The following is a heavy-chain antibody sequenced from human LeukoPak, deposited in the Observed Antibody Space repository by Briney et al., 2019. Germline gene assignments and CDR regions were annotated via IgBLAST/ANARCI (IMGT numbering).Heavy chain of an antibody. J-gene: IGHJ4*02. CDR3: ATDLYGGYGDEGGY. D-gene: IGHD5-12*01. V-gene: IGHV1-69*05. CDR1: GGTFSSYA. Sequence: SVEVSCKASGGTFSSYAISWVRQAPGQGLEWMGRIIPIFGTANYAQKFQGRVTITTDESTSTAYMELSSLRSEDTAVYYCATDLYGGYGDEGGYWGQGTLVTVSS. CDR2: IIPIFGTA.